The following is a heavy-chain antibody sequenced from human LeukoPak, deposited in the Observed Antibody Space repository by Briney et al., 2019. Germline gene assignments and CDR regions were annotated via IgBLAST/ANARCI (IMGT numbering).Heavy chain of an antibody. CDR1: GYSISSGYY. CDR2: IYHSGST. V-gene: IGHV4-38-2*02. Sequence: SSETLSLTCTVSGYSISSGYYWGWIRQPPGKGLEWIGSIYHSGSTYYNPSLKSRVTISVDTSKNQFSLKLSSVTAADTAVYYCARKWELPSFDYWGQGTLVTVSS. CDR3: ARKWELPSFDY. D-gene: IGHD1-26*01. J-gene: IGHJ4*02.